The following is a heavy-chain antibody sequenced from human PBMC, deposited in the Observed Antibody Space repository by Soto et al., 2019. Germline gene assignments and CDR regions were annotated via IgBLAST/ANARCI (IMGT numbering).Heavy chain of an antibody. CDR2: IIPIFGTA. Sequence: GASVKVSCKASGGTFSSYAISWVRQAPGRGLEWMGGIIPIFGTADYAQKFQGRVTITADESTSTAYMELSSLRSEDTAVYYCARDADYDILTGYSIWFDPRGQGTLVTVSS. CDR3: ARDADYDILTGYSIWFDP. D-gene: IGHD3-9*01. V-gene: IGHV1-69*13. J-gene: IGHJ5*02. CDR1: GGTFSSYA.